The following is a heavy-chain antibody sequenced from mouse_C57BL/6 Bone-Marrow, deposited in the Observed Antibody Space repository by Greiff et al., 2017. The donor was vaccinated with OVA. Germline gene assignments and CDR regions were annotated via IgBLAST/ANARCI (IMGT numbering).Heavy chain of an antibody. CDR2: IHPNSGST. V-gene: IGHV1-64*01. D-gene: IGHD2-3*01. CDR3: AREGLLPSHWYFDV. J-gene: IGHJ1*03. CDR1: GYTFTSYW. Sequence: QVQLQQPGAELVKPGASVKLSCKASGYTFTSYWMHRVKQRPGQGLEWIGMIHPNSGSTNYNEKFKSKATLTVDKSSSTAYMQLSSLTSEDSAVYYCAREGLLPSHWYFDVWGTGTTVTVSS.